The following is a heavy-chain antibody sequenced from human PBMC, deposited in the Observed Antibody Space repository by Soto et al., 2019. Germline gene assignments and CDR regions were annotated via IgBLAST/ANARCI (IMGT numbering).Heavy chain of an antibody. V-gene: IGHV3-23*01. CDR1: GFTFSSYA. D-gene: IGHD3-3*01. CDR3: AKVAREYDFWSGYRDYNWFDP. CDR2: ISGSGGST. Sequence: VQLLESGGGLVQPGGSLRLSCAASGFTFSSYAMSWVRQAPGKGLEWVSAISGSGGSTYYADSVKGRFTISRDNSKNTLYLQMNSLRAEDTAVYYCAKVAREYDFWSGYRDYNWFDPWGQGTLVTVSS. J-gene: IGHJ5*02.